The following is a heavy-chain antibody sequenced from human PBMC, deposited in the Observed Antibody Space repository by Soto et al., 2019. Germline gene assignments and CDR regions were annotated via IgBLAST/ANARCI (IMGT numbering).Heavy chain of an antibody. V-gene: IGHV3-74*01. J-gene: IGHJ6*02. Sequence: HPVGSRRLSWEAAGFTFKNYWMHWVRQAPGKVLGWVSRINSAGSNTRYEDSVHRRFTISSDNANNTLFFKMNSLKVADTAVYFCARRCNRPNCYDMDVWGQGTTVTVSS. D-gene: IGHD6-6*01. CDR3: ARRCNRPNCYDMDV. CDR1: GFTFKNYW. CDR2: INSAGSNT.